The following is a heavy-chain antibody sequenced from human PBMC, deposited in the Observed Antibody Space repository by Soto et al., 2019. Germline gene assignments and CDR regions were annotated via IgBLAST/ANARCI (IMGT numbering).Heavy chain of an antibody. D-gene: IGHD3-16*01. V-gene: IGHV1-46*01. CDR3: AREMYTTRGSPFDY. CDR2: INPSSGST. Sequence: ASVNVSCKASGYPFTSYYVHWMRQAPGQGLEWMGFINPSSGSTSYAQKFQGRVTMTRDTSTSTVYMEVSSLRSEDTAVYYCAREMYTTRGSPFDYWGQRTLVTVSS. J-gene: IGHJ4*02. CDR1: GYPFTSYY.